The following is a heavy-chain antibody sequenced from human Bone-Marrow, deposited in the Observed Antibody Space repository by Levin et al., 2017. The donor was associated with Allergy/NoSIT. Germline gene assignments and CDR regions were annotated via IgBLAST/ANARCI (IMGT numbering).Heavy chain of an antibody. Sequence: GESLKISCAASGFTFSSYGMHWVRQAPGKGLEWVAVISYDGSNKYYADSVKGPFTISRDNSKITLYLQMNSLRAEDTAVYYCAKEYSGYEQHFEYWGQGTLVTVAA. CDR3: AKEYSGYEQHFEY. CDR1: GFTFSSYG. D-gene: IGHD5-12*01. CDR2: ISYDGSNK. V-gene: IGHV3-30*18. J-gene: IGHJ4*02.